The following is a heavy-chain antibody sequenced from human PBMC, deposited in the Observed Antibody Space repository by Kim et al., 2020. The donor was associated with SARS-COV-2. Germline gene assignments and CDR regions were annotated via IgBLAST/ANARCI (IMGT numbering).Heavy chain of an antibody. V-gene: IGHV3-64D*06. CDR2: IDNNGGTT. J-gene: IGHJ2*01. CDR3: GNAIGAGGWGDL. Sequence: GGSLRLSCSASDYTVTSYAMPWVRQAPGKGLECVSAIDNNGGTTYADVAMDGFTTSTNVTTNTTNLQMNSRRSADTTAEYCGGNAIGAGGWGDLW. CDR1: DYTVTSYA. D-gene: IGHD2-21*01.